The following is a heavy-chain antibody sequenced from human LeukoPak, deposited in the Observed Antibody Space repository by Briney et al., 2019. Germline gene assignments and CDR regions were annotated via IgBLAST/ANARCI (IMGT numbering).Heavy chain of an antibody. CDR2: MSGSCGST. CDR1: GFTFSSYA. D-gene: IGHD3-22*01. V-gene: IGHV3-23*01. Sequence: GVLRLSCAASGFTFSSYAMSWVRQAPGKGLEWVSAMSGSCGSTYYADSVKGRFTISRDNSKNMLYLQMNSLRAEDTAVYYCAKVGYYYDSSGYSDYWGQGTLVTVSS. CDR3: AKVGYYYDSSGYSDY. J-gene: IGHJ4*02.